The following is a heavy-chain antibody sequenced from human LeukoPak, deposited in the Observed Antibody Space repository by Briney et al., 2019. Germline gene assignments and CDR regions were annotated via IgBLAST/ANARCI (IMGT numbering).Heavy chain of an antibody. J-gene: IGHJ3*02. CDR1: GGTFSGYY. Sequence: SETLSLTCAVYGGTFSGYYWSWNRQPPGKGLEWIGEINHSGSNNYNPSLKSRVTISVDTSNNQFSLKLSSVTAADTAVYYCASPIAARRHAFDIWGQGTMVTVSS. CDR3: ASPIAARRHAFDI. D-gene: IGHD6-6*01. CDR2: INHSGSN. V-gene: IGHV4-34*01.